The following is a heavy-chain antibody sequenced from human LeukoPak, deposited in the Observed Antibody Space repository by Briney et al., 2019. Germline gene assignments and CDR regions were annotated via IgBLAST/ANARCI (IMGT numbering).Heavy chain of an antibody. CDR2: INPSGGST. J-gene: IGHJ4*02. CDR1: GYTFTSYY. D-gene: IGHD2-21*02. CDR3: ARVKVTRSRYYFDY. Sequence: ASVPVSCKASGYTFTSYYMHWVRQAPAQELEWMGIINPSGGSTSYAQKFQGRVTMTRDTSTSTGYMELSSLRAEDTAVYYCARVKVTRSRYYFDYWGEGTLVTVSS. V-gene: IGHV1-46*01.